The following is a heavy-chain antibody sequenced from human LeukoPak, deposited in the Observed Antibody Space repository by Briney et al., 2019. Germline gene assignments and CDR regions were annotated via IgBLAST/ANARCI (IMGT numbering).Heavy chain of an antibody. Sequence: TGEYLKISCKGSGYTFTSNWIAWVRQMPGKGLECMGIIYPGDSDTRYGPSFQGQVTISVDKSISTAYLQWSSLKASDSAMYYCARHNFYSGNSEIDYWGQGTLVTVSS. CDR2: IYPGDSDT. CDR1: GYTFTSNW. CDR3: ARHNFYSGNSEIDY. V-gene: IGHV5-51*01. J-gene: IGHJ4*02. D-gene: IGHD4-23*01.